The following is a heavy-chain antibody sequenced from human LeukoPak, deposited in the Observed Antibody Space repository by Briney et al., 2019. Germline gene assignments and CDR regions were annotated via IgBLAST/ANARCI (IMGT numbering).Heavy chain of an antibody. J-gene: IGHJ4*02. CDR2: IIPILCIV. D-gene: IGHD5-18*01. CDR3: AREGVWGYTANAGDY. Sequence: SVKVSCKASGGTFSSYAISWVRQAPGQGLEWMGRIIPILCIVNYAQKFQGRVTITADKSTSTAYMELSSLRSEDTAVYYCAREGVWGYTANAGDYWGQGTLVTVSS. V-gene: IGHV1-69*04. CDR1: GGTFSSYA.